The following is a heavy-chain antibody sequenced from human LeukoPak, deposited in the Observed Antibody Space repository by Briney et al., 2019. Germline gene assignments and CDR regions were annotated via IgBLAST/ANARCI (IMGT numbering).Heavy chain of an antibody. Sequence: ASVKVSCKASGYTFTSYGISWVRQAPGQGLEWMGWISAYNGNTNYAQKLQGRVTMTTDTSTSTAYMELRSLRSDDTAVYYCARVEGTAVAGGQGWFDPWGQGTLVTVSS. V-gene: IGHV1-18*01. CDR2: ISAYNGNT. D-gene: IGHD6-19*01. J-gene: IGHJ5*02. CDR3: ARVEGTAVAGGQGWFDP. CDR1: GYTFTSYG.